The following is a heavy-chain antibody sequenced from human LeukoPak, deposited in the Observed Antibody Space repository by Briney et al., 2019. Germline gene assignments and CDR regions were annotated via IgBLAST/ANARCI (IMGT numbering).Heavy chain of an antibody. CDR2: IYTTGST. J-gene: IGHJ6*03. Sequence: PSETLSLTCTVSGGSISSDYWSWIRQPAGKGLEWIGRIYTTGSTNYSPSLKSRVTMSVDTSKNQFSLKLSSVTAADTAVYYCARDVKSRRRQWFGELSVYYYYYMDVWGKGATVTISS. V-gene: IGHV4-4*07. CDR3: ARDVKSRRRQWFGELSVYYYYYMDV. CDR1: GGSISSDY. D-gene: IGHD3-10*01.